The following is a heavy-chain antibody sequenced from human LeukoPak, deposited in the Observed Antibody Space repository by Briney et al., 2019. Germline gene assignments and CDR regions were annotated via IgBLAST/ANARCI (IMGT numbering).Heavy chain of an antibody. Sequence: SETLSLTCTVSGGSISSSSYYWGWIRQPPGKGLEWIGSIYYSGSTYYNPSLKSRVTISVDTSKNQFSLKLSSVTAADTAVYYCARSYYYDSSGYFPDAFDIWGQGTMVTVSS. V-gene: IGHV4-39*01. J-gene: IGHJ3*02. CDR2: IYYSGST. D-gene: IGHD3-22*01. CDR1: GGSISSSSYY. CDR3: ARSYYYDSSGYFPDAFDI.